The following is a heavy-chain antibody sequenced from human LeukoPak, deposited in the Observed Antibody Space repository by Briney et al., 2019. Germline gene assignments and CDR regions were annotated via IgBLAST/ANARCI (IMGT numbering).Heavy chain of an antibody. Sequence: PSETLSLTCAVYGGSFSGYYWSWIRQPPGKGLEWIGEINHSGSTNYNPSLKSRVTISVDTSKNQFSLKLSSVTAADTAVYYCARTRRYLYGGIRNYMDVWGKGTTVTISS. D-gene: IGHD4-23*01. CDR1: GGSFSGYY. CDR2: INHSGST. J-gene: IGHJ6*03. V-gene: IGHV4-34*01. CDR3: ARTRRYLYGGIRNYMDV.